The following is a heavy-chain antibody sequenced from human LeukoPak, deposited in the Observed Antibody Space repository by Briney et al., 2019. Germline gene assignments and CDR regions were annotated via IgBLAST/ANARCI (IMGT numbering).Heavy chain of an antibody. D-gene: IGHD3-10*01. CDR1: GGSFSGYY. J-gene: IGHJ4*02. CDR2: INHSGST. V-gene: IGHV4-34*01. CDR3: ARVPRISGEYYFDY. Sequence: SETLSLTCAVYGGSFSGYYWSWIRQPPGKGLEWIGEINHSGSTNYNPSLKSRVTISVDTSKNQFSVKLSSVTAADTAVYYCARVPRISGEYYFDYWGQGTLVTVSS.